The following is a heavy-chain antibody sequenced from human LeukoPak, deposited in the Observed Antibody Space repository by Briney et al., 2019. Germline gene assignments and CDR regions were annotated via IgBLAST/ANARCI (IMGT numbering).Heavy chain of an antibody. J-gene: IGHJ4*02. Sequence: GGSLRDSCATSGFTFSSNWMSWVRQAPGKGLEWVASIKQDGSEQYYVDSVKGRFTISRDNAKNSLYLQMNSLRVEDTAVYYCARYRANPQLWGQGTLVIVSS. CDR1: GFTFSSNW. V-gene: IGHV3-7*01. D-gene: IGHD6-13*01. CDR3: ARYRANPQL. CDR2: IKQDGSEQ.